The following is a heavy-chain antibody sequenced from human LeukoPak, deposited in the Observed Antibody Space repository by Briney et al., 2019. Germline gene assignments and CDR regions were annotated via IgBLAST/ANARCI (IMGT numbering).Heavy chain of an antibody. CDR1: GFTFSSYG. CDR2: ISYDGSNK. J-gene: IGHJ4*02. V-gene: IGHV3-30*03. D-gene: IGHD5-12*01. CDR3: TTAETVDPLTYVFDY. Sequence: PGGSLRLSCAASGFTFSSYGMHWVRQAPGKGLEWVAVISYDGSNKYYADSVKGRFTISRDNAKNSLYLQMNSLKTEDTAVYYCTTAETVDPLTYVFDYWGQGTLVTVSS.